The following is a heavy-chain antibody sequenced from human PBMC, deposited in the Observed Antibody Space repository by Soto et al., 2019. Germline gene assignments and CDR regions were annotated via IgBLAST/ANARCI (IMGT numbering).Heavy chain of an antibody. J-gene: IGHJ6*02. D-gene: IGHD1-1*01. CDR3: ARRILPRLDPDV. CDR2: IYYSGST. V-gene: IGHV4-31*03. CDR1: GGSISSGGYY. Sequence: SETLSLTCTVSGGSISSGGYYWSWIRQHPGKGLEWIGYIYYSGSTYYNPSLKSRVTISVDTSKNQFSLKLSSVTAADTAVYYCARRILPRLDPDVWGQGTTVTVSS.